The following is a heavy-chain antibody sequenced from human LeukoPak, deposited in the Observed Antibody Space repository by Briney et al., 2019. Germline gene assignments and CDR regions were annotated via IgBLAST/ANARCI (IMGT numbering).Heavy chain of an antibody. J-gene: IGHJ4*02. CDR1: GFTFGSYS. CDR3: ARDVRWFFDY. V-gene: IGHV3-21*01. D-gene: IGHD2-15*01. Sequence: GGSLRLSCAASGFTFGSYSMNWVRQAPGKGLEWVSSISSSSSYIYYADSVKGRFTISRDNAKNSLYLQMNSLRAEDTAVYYCARDVRWFFDYWGQGTLVTVSS. CDR2: ISSSSSYI.